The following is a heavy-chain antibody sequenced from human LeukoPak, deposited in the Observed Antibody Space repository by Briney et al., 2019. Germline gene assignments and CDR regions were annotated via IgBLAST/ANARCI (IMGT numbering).Heavy chain of an antibody. V-gene: IGHV4-4*09. D-gene: IGHD2-2*01. J-gene: IGHJ3*02. CDR1: GSISGYY. CDR3: ARQKCTSTSCLTKNAFDI. Sequence: KASETLSLTCTVSGSISGYYWSWIRQPPGKGLEWIGYIYTSGSTNYNPSLESRVIISVDTSKNQFSLDLSSVTAADTAVYYCARQKCTSTSCLTKNAFDIWGQGTMVTVSP. CDR2: IYTSGST.